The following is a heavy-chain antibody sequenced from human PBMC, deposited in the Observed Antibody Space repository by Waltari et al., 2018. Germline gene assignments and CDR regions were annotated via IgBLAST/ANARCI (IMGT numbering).Heavy chain of an antibody. CDR3: ARSRRPATTYGMDV. CDR1: GDSVSSNSAA. CDR2: TYYRSKWNN. V-gene: IGHV6-1*01. D-gene: IGHD1-26*01. J-gene: IGHJ6*02. Sequence: QVQLQQSGPGLVKPSQTLSLTCAISGDSVSSNSAAWNWIRPSPSRGLEWLGRTYYRSKWNNDYALSLKSRITINPDTSKNQFSLHLNSVSPEDTAIYYCARSRRPATTYGMDVWGQGTTVTVSS.